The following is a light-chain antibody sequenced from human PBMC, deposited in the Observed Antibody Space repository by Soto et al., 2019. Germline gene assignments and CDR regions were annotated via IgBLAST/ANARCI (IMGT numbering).Light chain of an antibody. CDR3: TSYTPTGALV. J-gene: IGLJ6*01. V-gene: IGLV2-14*01. CDR2: GVS. CDR1: SSDVGGFNY. Sequence: QSVLTQPASLSGSPGQSITISCTGTSSDVGGFNYVSWYQYHPGKAPRLLIYGVSTRPSGVSYRFSGSKSGNTASLTISGLQAEDEADYFCTSYTPTGALVFGSGTKLTVL.